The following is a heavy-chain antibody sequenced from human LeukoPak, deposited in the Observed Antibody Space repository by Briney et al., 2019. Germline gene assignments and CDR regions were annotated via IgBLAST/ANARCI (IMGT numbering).Heavy chain of an antibody. Sequence: PSETLSLTCSVSGGSISSSRHYWGWIRQPPGKGLEWIGSIYNSGSTYYNPSLKSRVTISVDTSKNQFSLKLSSVTAADTAVYYCARLRRPLIPVWFGADYWGQGTLVTVSS. CDR1: GGSISSSRHY. J-gene: IGHJ4*02. CDR2: IYNSGST. V-gene: IGHV4-39*07. D-gene: IGHD3-10*01. CDR3: ARLRRPLIPVWFGADY.